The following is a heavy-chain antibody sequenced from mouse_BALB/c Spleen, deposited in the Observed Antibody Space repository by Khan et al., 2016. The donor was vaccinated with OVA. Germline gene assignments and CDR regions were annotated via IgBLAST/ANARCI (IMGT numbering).Heavy chain of an antibody. CDR2: TNPTNGRT. V-gene: IGHV1S81*02. J-gene: IGHJ2*01. Sequence: VQLQQSGAELVKAGASVKMSCKASGYTFTSYWMHWVKQRLGQGLEWFAETNPTNGRTYYNEKFKSTATLTVDNSSSTAYMLLSGPTFEDSAVYYCARIKKIVTTYFDYWGQGTTLTVSS. CDR3: ARIKKIVTTYFDY. CDR1: GYTFTSYW. D-gene: IGHD2-5*01.